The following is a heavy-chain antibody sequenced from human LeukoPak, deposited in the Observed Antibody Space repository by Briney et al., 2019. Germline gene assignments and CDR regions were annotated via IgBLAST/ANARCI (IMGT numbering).Heavy chain of an antibody. D-gene: IGHD1-26*01. V-gene: IGHV3-48*03. CDR2: ISSSGSTI. CDR3: ARVGIIVGATGAFDI. Sequence: GGSLRLSCAASGFTFSSYEMNWVRQAPGKGLEWVSYISSSGSTIYYADSVKGRFTISRENAKNSLYLQMNSLRAGDTAVYYCARVGIIVGATGAFDIWGQGTMVTVSS. J-gene: IGHJ3*02. CDR1: GFTFSSYE.